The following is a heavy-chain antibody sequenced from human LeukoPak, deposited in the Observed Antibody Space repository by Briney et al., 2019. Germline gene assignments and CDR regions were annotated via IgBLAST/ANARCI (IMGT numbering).Heavy chain of an antibody. CDR1: GVSLSSCGYS. CDR2: IHYTGVA. Sequence: PSETLSLTSTVSGVSLSSCGYSWGWIRQPPGKGLEWIGSIHYTGVAHYNPSLKSRVTISVDTSKMQFSLRLSSVTAADTALYYCAGQGCGSLYHRIDSWGQGALVTVSS. J-gene: IGHJ4*02. D-gene: IGHD2-15*01. V-gene: IGHV4-39*01. CDR3: AGQGCGSLYHRIDS.